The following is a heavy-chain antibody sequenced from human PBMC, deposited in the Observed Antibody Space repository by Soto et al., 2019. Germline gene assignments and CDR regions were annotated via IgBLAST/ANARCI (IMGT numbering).Heavy chain of an antibody. D-gene: IGHD3-22*01. CDR3: ARVGSGYYDSSGYYETLFDY. CDR2: ISAYNGNT. V-gene: IGHV1-18*04. J-gene: IGHJ4*02. CDR1: GYTFTSYG. Sequence: QVQLVQSGAEVKKPGASVKVSCKASGYTFTSYGISWVRQAPGQGLEWMGWISAYNGNTNYAQKLQGRVTMTTDTSTSTAYMELRSLRSDATAVHYCARVGSGYYDSSGYYETLFDYWGQGTLVTVSS.